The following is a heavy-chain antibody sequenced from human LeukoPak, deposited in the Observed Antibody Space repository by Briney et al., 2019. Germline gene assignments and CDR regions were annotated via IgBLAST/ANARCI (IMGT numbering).Heavy chain of an antibody. V-gene: IGHV4-38-2*02. CDR3: ARDLPQYYKDYYYYTDV. CDR1: GISINSAYF. D-gene: IGHD1-26*01. J-gene: IGHJ6*03. Sequence: KPSETLSLTCTVSGISINSAYFWAWIRQPPGKGLEWIGTLSHSGSTYYNPSFKSRVTISVDTSKNQFSLNLSSVTAADTAVYYCARDLPQYYKDYYYYTDVWGKGTTVTVSS. CDR2: LSHSGST.